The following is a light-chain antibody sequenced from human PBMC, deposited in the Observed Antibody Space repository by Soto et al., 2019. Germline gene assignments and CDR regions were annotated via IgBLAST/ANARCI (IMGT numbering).Light chain of an antibody. J-gene: IGKJ4*01. CDR2: DVS. CDR3: MQSQTLPLT. Sequence: DVVMTQTPLSLSVTPGQSASISCKSSRSLLHTDGKTYLYWYMQRPGQPPQLLIYDVSNRFSGVPDRLSGSGSGTDFALKISRVEAEDVGTYFCMQSQTLPLTFGGGTKVEIK. V-gene: IGKV2D-29*01. CDR1: RSLLHTDGKTY.